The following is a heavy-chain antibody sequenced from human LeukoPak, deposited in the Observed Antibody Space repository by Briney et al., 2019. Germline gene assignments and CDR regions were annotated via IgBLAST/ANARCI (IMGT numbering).Heavy chain of an antibody. CDR1: GFTFSSYS. D-gene: IGHD3-22*01. CDR3: ARSTMIVVLEY. Sequence: GGSLRLSCAASGFTFSSYSMNWVRQAPGKGLEWVSSISSSSSYIYYADSVKGRFTISRDNAKNSLYLQMNSLRAEDTAVYFCARSTMIVVLEYWGQGTLVTVSS. J-gene: IGHJ4*02. V-gene: IGHV3-21*01. CDR2: ISSSSSYI.